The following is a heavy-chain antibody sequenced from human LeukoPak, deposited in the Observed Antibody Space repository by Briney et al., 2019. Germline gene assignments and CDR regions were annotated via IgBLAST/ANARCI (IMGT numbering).Heavy chain of an antibody. D-gene: IGHD2-2*01. J-gene: IGHJ3*02. V-gene: IGHV3-53*01. CDR3: ARASPRTTWDAFDI. CDR2: IYSGGST. CDR1: GFTVSSNY. Sequence: GGSLRLSCAASGFTVSSNYMSWVRQAPGKGLEWVSVIYSGGSTYYADSVKGRFTISRDNSKSALYLQMNSLRAEDTAVYYCARASPRTTWDAFDIWGQGTMVTVSS.